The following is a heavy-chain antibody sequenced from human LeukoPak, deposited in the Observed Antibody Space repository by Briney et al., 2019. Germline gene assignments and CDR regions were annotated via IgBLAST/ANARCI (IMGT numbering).Heavy chain of an antibody. Sequence: PGASVEVSCKASGGTFSSYSFSWVRQAPGQGLEWLGGIIVIFGTPNYPQKFHGRVTITADESTSTVYMELSSLRSEDTAMYYCARDADSSMVTNWFDSWGQGTLVTVSS. D-gene: IGHD3-10*01. V-gene: IGHV1-69*13. CDR2: IIVIFGTP. CDR1: GGTFSSYS. CDR3: ARDADSSMVTNWFDS. J-gene: IGHJ5*01.